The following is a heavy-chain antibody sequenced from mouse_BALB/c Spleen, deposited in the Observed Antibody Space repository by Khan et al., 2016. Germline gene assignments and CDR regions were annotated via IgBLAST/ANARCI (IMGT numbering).Heavy chain of an antibody. D-gene: IGHD2-14*01. Sequence: LVKTGTSVKISCKASGYSFTGYYMHWVKQSHGKSLEWIGYISCYNGATRYNQKFKGKATFTVDTSYSTAYMQFNSLTSEDSAVYYCARSSRGTYYYAMDYWGQGTSVTVSS. J-gene: IGHJ4*01. CDR3: ARSSRGTYYYAMDY. CDR2: ISCYNGAT. CDR1: GYSFTGYY. V-gene: IGHV1S34*01.